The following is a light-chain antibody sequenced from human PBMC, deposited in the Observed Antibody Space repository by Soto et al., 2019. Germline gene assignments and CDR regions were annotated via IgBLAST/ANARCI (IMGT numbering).Light chain of an antibody. J-gene: IGKJ4*01. V-gene: IGKV3-15*01. CDR3: QQYNDWVT. CDR2: DTS. CDR1: QSISSN. Sequence: IVMTQSPATLSVSPGEGATLSCRASQSISSNLAWYQQKPGQAPRLLIYDTSARATGIPARFSGSGSGTEFTLTISSLQSEDSAVYYCQQYNDWVTFGGGTKVDIX.